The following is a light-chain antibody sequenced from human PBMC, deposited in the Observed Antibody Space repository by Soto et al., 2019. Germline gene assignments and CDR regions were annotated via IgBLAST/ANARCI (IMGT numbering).Light chain of an antibody. J-gene: IGKJ1*01. CDR1: QSFRGL. Sequence: EIVLTQSPGTLSLSPGERATLSCRASQSFRGLLAWYQQKPGQAPRLLIHGASNRATGIPDRFSGSGSGTDFTLTIGRLEPEDFAVYYCQQYGSSPRTFGQGTKVDIK. V-gene: IGKV3-20*01. CDR2: GAS. CDR3: QQYGSSPRT.